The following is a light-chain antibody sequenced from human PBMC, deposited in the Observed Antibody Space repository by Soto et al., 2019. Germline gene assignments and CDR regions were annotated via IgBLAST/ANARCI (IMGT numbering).Light chain of an antibody. CDR3: HHYHDWPPYN. V-gene: IGKV3-20*01. J-gene: IGKJ2*01. CDR2: STS. CDR1: QSLSVSY. Sequence: EIVLTQSPGTLSLSPGDRATLSCRASQSLSVSYIAWYQQKPGQAPRLLIYSTSTRAAGIPDRFTGRGSGTHFTLAISRLEPEDFAVYYCHHYHDWPPYNFGQGTKLEIK.